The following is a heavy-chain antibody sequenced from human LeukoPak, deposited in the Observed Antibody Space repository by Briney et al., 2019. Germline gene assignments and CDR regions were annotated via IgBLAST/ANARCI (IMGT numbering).Heavy chain of an antibody. J-gene: IGHJ5*02. CDR1: GGSISSSNW. V-gene: IGHV4-4*02. CDR2: IYHSGST. CDR3: ARQNNTYHHYNLGWFDP. Sequence: SGTLSLTCAVSGGSISSSNWWSWVRQPPGKGLEWIGEIYHSGSTNYNPSLKSRVTISVDKSKNQFSLQLSSVTPEDTAVYYCARQNNTYHHYNLGWFDPWGQGTLVTVSS. D-gene: IGHD5-24*01.